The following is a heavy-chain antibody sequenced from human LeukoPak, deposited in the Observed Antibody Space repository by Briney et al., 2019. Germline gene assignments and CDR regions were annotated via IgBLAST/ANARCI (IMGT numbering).Heavy chain of an antibody. J-gene: IGHJ5*02. CDR3: ARLRFMEWFDP. Sequence: SETLSLTCSVSGGSISSYYWSWIRQPPGKELEWIGYIYDSGISKYNPSLKSRVTIPVDTSKNQMSLNLRSVTAADTAIYYCARLRFMEWFDPWGQGTLVTVSS. CDR2: IYDSGIS. D-gene: IGHD3-3*01. V-gene: IGHV4-59*12. CDR1: GGSISSYY.